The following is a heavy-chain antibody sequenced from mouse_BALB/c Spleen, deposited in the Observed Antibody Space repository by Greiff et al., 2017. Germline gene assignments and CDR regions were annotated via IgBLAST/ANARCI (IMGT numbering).Heavy chain of an antibody. J-gene: IGHJ1*01. CDR3: ARDDYYGSRHWYFDV. CDR1: GYSITSDYA. CDR2: ISYSGST. V-gene: IGHV3-2*02. D-gene: IGHD1-1*01. Sequence: EVKLVESGPGLVKPSQSLSLTCTVTGYSITSDYAWNWIRQFPGNKLEWMGYISYSGSTSYNPSLKSRISITRDTSKNQFFLQLNSVTTEDTATYYCARDDYYGSRHWYFDVWGAGTTVTVSS.